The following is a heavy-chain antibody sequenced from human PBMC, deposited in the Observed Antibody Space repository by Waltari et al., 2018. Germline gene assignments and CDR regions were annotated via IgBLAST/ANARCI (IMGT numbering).Heavy chain of an antibody. CDR2: IYYSGST. J-gene: IGHJ6*02. Sequence: QVQLQESGPGLVKPSETLSLTCTVSGGSISSYYWSWLRQPPGKGLEWIGYIYYSGSTNYNPSLKSRVTISVDTFKNQFSLKLSSVTAADTAVYYCARAQYSGSYYYYGMDVWGQGTTVTVSS. V-gene: IGHV4-59*01. CDR3: ARAQYSGSYYYYGMDV. D-gene: IGHD1-26*01. CDR1: GGSISSYY.